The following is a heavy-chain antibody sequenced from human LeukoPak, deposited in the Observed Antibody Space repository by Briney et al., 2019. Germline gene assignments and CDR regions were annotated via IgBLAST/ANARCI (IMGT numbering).Heavy chain of an antibody. CDR3: ARGKGDLSMIVMIVTAVEFYFDS. D-gene: IGHD3-22*01. V-gene: IGHV4-34*01. J-gene: IGHJ4*02. Sequence: PSETLSLTCAVFGGSLSDHDWSWIRQPPGKGLGWIGEINHRGATNYNPSLKSRVTLSLDTSKNQVSLKLNSLTAADTAVYYCARGKGDLSMIVMIVTAVEFYFDSWGPGTLVTVSS. CDR1: GGSLSDHD. CDR2: INHRGAT.